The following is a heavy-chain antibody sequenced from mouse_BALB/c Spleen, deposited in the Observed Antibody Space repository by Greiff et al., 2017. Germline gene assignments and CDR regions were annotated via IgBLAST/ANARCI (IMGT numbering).Heavy chain of an antibody. J-gene: IGHJ3*01. V-gene: IGHV1-7*01. CDR2: INPSTGYT. Sequence: QVQLQQSGAELAKPGASVKMSCKASGYTFTSYWMHWVKQRPGQGLEWIGYINPSTGYTEYNQKFKDKATLTADKSSSTAYMQLSSLTSEDSAVYYCARSVAPYGGWFAYWGQGTLVTVSA. D-gene: IGHD1-1*02. CDR3: ARSVAPYGGWFAY. CDR1: GYTFTSYW.